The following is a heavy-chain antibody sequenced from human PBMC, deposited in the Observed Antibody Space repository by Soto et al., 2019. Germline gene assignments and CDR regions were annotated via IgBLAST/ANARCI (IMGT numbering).Heavy chain of an antibody. CDR2: IWYDGSNK. J-gene: IGHJ4*02. CDR3: ARTPALQPLHASFDY. Sequence: GGSLRLSCAASGFTFSSYGMHWVRQAPGKGLEWVAVIWYDGSNKYYADFVKGRFTISRDNSKNTLYLQMNSLRAEDTAVYYCARTPALQPLHASFDYWGQGTLVTVSS. CDR1: GFTFSSYG. V-gene: IGHV3-33*01.